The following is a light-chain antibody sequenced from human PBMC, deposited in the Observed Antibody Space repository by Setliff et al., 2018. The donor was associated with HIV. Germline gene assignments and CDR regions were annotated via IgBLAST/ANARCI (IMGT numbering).Light chain of an antibody. V-gene: IGLV2-8*01. J-gene: IGLJ1*01. CDR1: SSGVGGYNY. CDR2: EVS. CDR3: SSYAGSNNYV. Sequence: QSALAQPPSASGSPGQSVTISCTGTSSGVGGYNYVSWYQQHPGKAPKLMIYEVSKRPSGVPDRFSGSKSGNTASLTVSGLRAEDEADYYCSSYAGSNNYVFGTGTKVTVL.